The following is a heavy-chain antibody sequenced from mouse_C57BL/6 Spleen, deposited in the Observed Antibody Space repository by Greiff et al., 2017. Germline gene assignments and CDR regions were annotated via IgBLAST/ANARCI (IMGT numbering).Heavy chain of an antibody. D-gene: IGHD2-4*01. CDR3: ARNSYDYDGYAMDY. CDR2: IWTGGGI. CDR1: GFSLTSYA. J-gene: IGHJ4*01. V-gene: IGHV2-9-1*01. Sequence: VHLVESGPGLVAPSQSLSITCTVSGFSLTSYAISWVRQPPGKGLEWLGVIWTGGGINYNSALKSRLSISKDNSKSQVFLKMNSLQTDDTARYYCARNSYDYDGYAMDYWGQGTSVTVSS.